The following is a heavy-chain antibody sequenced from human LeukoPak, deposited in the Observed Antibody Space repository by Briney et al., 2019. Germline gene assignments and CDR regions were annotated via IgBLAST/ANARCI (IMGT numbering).Heavy chain of an antibody. J-gene: IGHJ6*02. V-gene: IGHV3-21*01. CDR2: ISSSSSYI. CDR3: ARDRGTGNYYYYGMDV. Sequence: KSGGSLRLSCAASGFTFSSYSMKWVRQAPGKGLEWVSSISSSSSYIYYADSVKGRFTISRDNAKNSLYLQMNSLRAEDTAVYYCARDRGTGNYYYYGMDVWGQGTTVTVCS. CDR1: GFTFSSYS. D-gene: IGHD1-1*01.